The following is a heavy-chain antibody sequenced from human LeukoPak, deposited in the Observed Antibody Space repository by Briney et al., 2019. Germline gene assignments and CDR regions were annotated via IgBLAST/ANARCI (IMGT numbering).Heavy chain of an antibody. D-gene: IGHD2-2*01. J-gene: IGHJ5*02. V-gene: IGHV6-1*01. CDR1: GDSVSSNSAA. Sequence: SQTLSLTCAVSGDSVSSNSAAWNWIRQSPSRGLEWLGRTYYRSTWYNDYAVSVRGRITVNPDTSKNQFSLHLNSVTPEDTAVYYCARRLTQYDCFDPWGQGILVTVSS. CDR3: ARRLTQYDCFDP. CDR2: TYYRSTWYN.